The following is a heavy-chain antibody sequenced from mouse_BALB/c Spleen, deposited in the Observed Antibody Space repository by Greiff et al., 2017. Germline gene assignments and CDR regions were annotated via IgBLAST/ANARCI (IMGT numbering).Heavy chain of an antibody. Sequence: EVQLQQSGPELVKPGASVKMSCKASGYTFTSYVMHWVKQKPGQGLEWIGYINPYNDGTKYNEKFKGKATLTSDKSSSTAYMELSSLTSEDSAVYYCAREGITTDYAMDYWGQGTSVTVSS. J-gene: IGHJ4*01. CDR2: INPYNDGT. CDR3: AREGITTDYAMDY. V-gene: IGHV1-14*01. D-gene: IGHD2-4*01. CDR1: GYTFTSYV.